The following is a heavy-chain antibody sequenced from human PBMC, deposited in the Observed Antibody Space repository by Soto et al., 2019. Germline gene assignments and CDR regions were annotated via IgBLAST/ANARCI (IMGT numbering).Heavy chain of an antibody. V-gene: IGHV2-5*02. CDR2: IYWDNDK. D-gene: IGHD3-16*02. CDR1: GFSLTTRQVG. Sequence: QITLKESGPTLVEPTQTLTLTCTFSGFSLTTRQVGVGWIRQPPGQALEWLAVIYWDNDKRYSPSLERRLTITKDTSKNQVVLTMTNMDPMDTATYYCAHLMITYGGVIADDAFDVWGQGTMVTLSS. J-gene: IGHJ3*01. CDR3: AHLMITYGGVIADDAFDV.